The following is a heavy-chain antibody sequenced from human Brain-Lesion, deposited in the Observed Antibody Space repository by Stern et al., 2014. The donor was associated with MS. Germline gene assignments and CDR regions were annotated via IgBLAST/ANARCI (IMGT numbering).Heavy chain of an antibody. J-gene: IGHJ5*02. Sequence: VQLVESGPGLVKPSETLSLTCTVAGGSVSSTSYAWAWIRQPPGKGLEGIGTIYYSGNTYYSPSLKSRLTIFLHTSTNQFSRQRGSVTAADTAVYYCAGEEDIRYCSGGSCTGNWFDPWGQGTLVTVSS. CDR3: AGEEDIRYCSGGSCTGNWFDP. V-gene: IGHV4-39*01. CDR2: IYYSGNT. CDR1: GGSVSSTSYA. D-gene: IGHD2-15*01.